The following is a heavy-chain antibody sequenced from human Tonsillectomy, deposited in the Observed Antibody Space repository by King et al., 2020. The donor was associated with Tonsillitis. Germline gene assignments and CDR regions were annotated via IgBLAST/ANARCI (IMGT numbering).Heavy chain of an antibody. J-gene: IGHJ4*02. CDR2: MNPHNGLT. V-gene: IGHV1-2*02. CDR1: GYTFSTYY. CDR3: ARDTIFDGGNMSWFDF. D-gene: IGHD3-10*02. Sequence: QLVQSGPEVRRPGASVKVSCQALGYTFSTYYIHWVRQAPGQGLEWMGWMNPHNGLTQYAQNFQDRVTMTRDTSIDTANMELTRLTSDDTAVYYCARDTIFDGGNMSWFDFWGQGTLVSVS.